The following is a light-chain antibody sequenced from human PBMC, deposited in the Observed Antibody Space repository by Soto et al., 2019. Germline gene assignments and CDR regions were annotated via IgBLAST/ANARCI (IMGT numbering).Light chain of an antibody. Sequence: AIRMTQSPSSLSASTGDRVTITCRTSQGISSYLAWYQEKPGKAPKFLIYAASTLQSGVPSRFSGSGSGTDFTLTISSLQSEDFATYYCQQYYNYPLTFGGGTKVEIK. CDR3: QQYYNYPLT. CDR1: QGISSY. CDR2: AAS. V-gene: IGKV1-8*01. J-gene: IGKJ4*01.